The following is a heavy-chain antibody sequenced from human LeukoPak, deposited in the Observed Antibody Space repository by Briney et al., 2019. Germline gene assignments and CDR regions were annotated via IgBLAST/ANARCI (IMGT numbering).Heavy chain of an antibody. CDR3: ARGRIAAAGLYNWSDP. CDR1: GGSISSYY. J-gene: IGHJ5*02. D-gene: IGHD6-13*01. Sequence: SETLSLTCTVSGGSISSYYWSWIRQPPGKGLEWIGYIYYSGSTNYSPSLKSRVTISVDTSKNQFSLKVSSVTAADTAVYYCARGRIAAAGLYNWSDPWGQGTLVTVSS. CDR2: IYYSGST. V-gene: IGHV4-59*01.